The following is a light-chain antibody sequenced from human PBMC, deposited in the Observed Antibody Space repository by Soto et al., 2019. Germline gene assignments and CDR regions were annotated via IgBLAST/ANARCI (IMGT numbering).Light chain of an antibody. V-gene: IGKV1-39*01. J-gene: IGKJ3*01. CDR2: DAS. Sequence: DIPMTQSPSSLSASVRDRVTITCRASQNINTYLNWYQQKPGKAPKLLIFDASSLQSGVPSRFSGSGSRTDFTLTISSLEPEDFATYYCQQTSTTPFTFGPGTKVDIK. CDR1: QNINTY. CDR3: QQTSTTPFT.